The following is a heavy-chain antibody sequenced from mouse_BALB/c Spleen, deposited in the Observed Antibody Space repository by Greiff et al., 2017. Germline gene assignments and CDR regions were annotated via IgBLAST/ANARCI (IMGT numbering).Heavy chain of an antibody. CDR1: GFSLTSYG. D-gene: IGHD2-4*01. V-gene: IGHV2-9*02. CDR3: ARVYYDYDGAWFAY. J-gene: IGHJ3*01. Sequence: VKLQESGPGLVAPSQSLSITCTVSGFSLTSYGVHWVRQPPGKGLEWLGVIWAGGSTNYNSALMSRLSISKDNSKSQVFLKMNSLQTDDTAMYYCARVYYDYDGAWFAYWGQGTLVTVSA. CDR2: IWAGGST.